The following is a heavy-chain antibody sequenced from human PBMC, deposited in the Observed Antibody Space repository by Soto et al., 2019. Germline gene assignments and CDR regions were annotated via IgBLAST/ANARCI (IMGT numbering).Heavy chain of an antibody. Sequence: QVELVESGGGVVQPGRSLRLSCAASGFTFSSYGMHWVRQAPGKGLEWVAVVWYDGTNKNYADSVKGRFTIYRDNSKNTLYLKMNSLRAEDTAVYYCVRGTSNSPDYWGQGTLVTVSS. CDR1: GFTFSSYG. D-gene: IGHD2-2*01. CDR2: VWYDGTNK. J-gene: IGHJ4*02. CDR3: VRGTSNSPDY. V-gene: IGHV3-33*01.